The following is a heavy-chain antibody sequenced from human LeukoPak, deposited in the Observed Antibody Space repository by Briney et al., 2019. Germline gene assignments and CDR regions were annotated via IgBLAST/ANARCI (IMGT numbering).Heavy chain of an antibody. CDR3: ASQYSYGVGLYGMDV. D-gene: IGHD5-18*01. Sequence: KPSENLSLTCTVSGGSISSSSYYWGWIRPPPGKGLEGVGGIYYSGSTYYNPSLKSRVTISVDTSKNQFSLKLSSVTAADTAVYYCASQYSYGVGLYGMDVWGQGTTVTVSS. J-gene: IGHJ6*02. CDR2: IYYSGST. V-gene: IGHV4-39*01. CDR1: GGSISSSSYY.